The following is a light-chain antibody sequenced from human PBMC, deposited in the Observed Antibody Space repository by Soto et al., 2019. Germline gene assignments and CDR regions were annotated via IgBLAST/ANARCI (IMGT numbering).Light chain of an antibody. Sequence: QSALTQPPSVSGAPGQRVTISCTGSSSNIGAGYDVHWYQQLPGTAPKLLIYANSNRPSGVPDRFSGSKSGTSGSLAITGLQAEDEAEYYCQSYDSSLSGYVFGTGTKLTVL. CDR2: ANS. CDR3: QSYDSSLSGYV. CDR1: SSNIGAGYD. V-gene: IGLV1-40*01. J-gene: IGLJ1*01.